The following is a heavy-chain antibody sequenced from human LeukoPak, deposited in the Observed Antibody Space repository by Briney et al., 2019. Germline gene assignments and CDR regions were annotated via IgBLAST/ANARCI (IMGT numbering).Heavy chain of an antibody. J-gene: IGHJ5*02. Sequence: SGPTLVNPTQTLTLTCTFSGFSLSTSGVGVGWIRQPPGKALQWLALIYWDDEKYYSPSLKSRLSISRDTSRNQVVLTMTNMDPLDTATHFCAHSYYFGSRSYYNVWFAPWGLGTLVTVSS. CDR3: AHSYYFGSRSYYNVWFAP. CDR2: IYWDDEK. CDR1: GFSLSTSGVG. V-gene: IGHV2-5*02. D-gene: IGHD3-10*01.